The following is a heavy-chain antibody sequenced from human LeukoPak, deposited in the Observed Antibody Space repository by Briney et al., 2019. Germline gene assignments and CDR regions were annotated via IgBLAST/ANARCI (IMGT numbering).Heavy chain of an antibody. CDR1: GDSLSSHF. Sequence: SETLSLTCTVSGDSLSSHFWSWIRQPPGKGLEWIGSIFDSGSTNYDPSLRGRVTISEDTSKNHFSLKLTSVTAADTAVYYCARNVGWYSHDSWGQRTLVTVSS. J-gene: IGHJ4*02. CDR3: ARNVGWYSHDS. CDR2: IFDSGST. V-gene: IGHV4-59*08. D-gene: IGHD6-19*01.